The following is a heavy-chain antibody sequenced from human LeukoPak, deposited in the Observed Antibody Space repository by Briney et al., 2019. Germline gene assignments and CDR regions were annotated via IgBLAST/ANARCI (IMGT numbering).Heavy chain of an antibody. J-gene: IGHJ4*02. V-gene: IGHV3-21*01. CDR3: ARELLAYDFWSGYSTFGYT. D-gene: IGHD3-3*01. CDR2: ISSSSSYI. CDR1: GFTFSSYS. Sequence: PGGSLRLSCAASGFTFSSYSMNWVRQAPGKGLEWVSSISSSSSYIYYADSVKGRFTISRDNAKNSLYLQMNSLRAEDTAVYYCARELLAYDFWSGYSTFGYTWGQGTLVTVSS.